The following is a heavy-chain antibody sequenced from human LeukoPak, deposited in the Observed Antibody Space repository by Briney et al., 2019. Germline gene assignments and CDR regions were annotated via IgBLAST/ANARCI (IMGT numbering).Heavy chain of an antibody. D-gene: IGHD6-25*01. CDR2: INPNSGGT. Sequence: PWASVKVSCKASGYTFTGYYMHWVRQAPGQGLEWMGWINPNSGGTNYAQKFQGRVTMTRDTSISTAYMELSSLRSEDTAVYYCARSQRGLSYYFDYWGQGTLVTVSS. V-gene: IGHV1-2*02. CDR1: GYTFTGYY. J-gene: IGHJ4*02. CDR3: ARSQRGLSYYFDY.